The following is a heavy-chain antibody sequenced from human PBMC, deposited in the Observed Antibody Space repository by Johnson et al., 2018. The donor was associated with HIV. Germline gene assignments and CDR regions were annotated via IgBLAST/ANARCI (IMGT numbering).Heavy chain of an antibody. J-gene: IGHJ3*02. CDR2: ISSSGSTI. CDR1: GFTFSYYY. V-gene: IGHV3-11*04. CDR3: AKPPVGGSYLDAFDI. Sequence: VQLLESGGGVVRPGGSLRLSCAASGFTFSYYYMSWIRQAPGKGLEWVSYISSSGSTIYYADSVKGRFTISRDNAKNSLYLQMNSLRAEDTAVYYCAKPPVGGSYLDAFDIWGQGTMVTVSS. D-gene: IGHD1-26*01.